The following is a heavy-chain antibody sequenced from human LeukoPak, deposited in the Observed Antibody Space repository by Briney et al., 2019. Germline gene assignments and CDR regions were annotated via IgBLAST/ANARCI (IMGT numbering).Heavy chain of an antibody. D-gene: IGHD3-9*01. CDR3: ARYDILTGPT. J-gene: IGHJ5*02. Sequence: PGGSLRLSCAASGFTFSSYAMSWVRQAPGRGLEWVSVIYSGGSTYYADSVKGRFTISRDNSKNTLYLQMNSLRAEDTAVYYCARYDILTGPTWGQGTLVTVSS. CDR2: IYSGGST. V-gene: IGHV3-66*01. CDR1: GFTFSSYA.